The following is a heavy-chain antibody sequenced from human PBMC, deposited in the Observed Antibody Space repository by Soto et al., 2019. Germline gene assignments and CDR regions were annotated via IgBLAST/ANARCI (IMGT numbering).Heavy chain of an antibody. D-gene: IGHD2-2*01. CDR3: ARDYLVVTHRVIDY. CDR1: GFTFSSYG. Sequence: QVQLVESGGGVVQPGRSLRLSCAASGFTFSSYGMHWFRQAPGNGLEWVAVIWYDGSNKYYADSVKGRFTISRDNSKNTLYLQMISLRAEDTAVYYFARDYLVVTHRVIDYWGQGTLVTVSS. CDR2: IWYDGSNK. J-gene: IGHJ4*02. V-gene: IGHV3-33*01.